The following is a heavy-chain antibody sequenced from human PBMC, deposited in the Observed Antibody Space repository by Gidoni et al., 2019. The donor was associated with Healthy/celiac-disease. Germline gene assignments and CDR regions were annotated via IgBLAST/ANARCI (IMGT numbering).Heavy chain of an antibody. D-gene: IGHD1-1*01. CDR1: GYTFTSYY. J-gene: IGHJ5*02. V-gene: IGHV1-46*01. Sequence: QVQLVQSGAEVKKPGASVKVSCKASGYTFTSYYMHWVRQAPGQGLEWMGIINPSGGSTSYAQKFQGRVTMTRDTSTSTVYMELSSLRSEDTAVYYCAREKPPGGNFEGWFDPWGQGTLVTVSS. CDR2: INPSGGST. CDR3: AREKPPGGNFEGWFDP.